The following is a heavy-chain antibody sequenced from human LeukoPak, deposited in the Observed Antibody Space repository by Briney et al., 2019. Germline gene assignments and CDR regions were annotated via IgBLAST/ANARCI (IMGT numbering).Heavy chain of an antibody. Sequence: AAVKVSCKASGYTFTGYYMHWVRQAPGQGLEWMGWINPNSGGTNYAQKFQGRVTMTRDTSISTAYMELSRLRSDDTAVYYCARDLPWGVSASPEGENWLDPWGQGTLVTVSS. CDR3: ARDLPWGVSASPEGENWLDP. D-gene: IGHD1-14*01. CDR1: GYTFTGYY. CDR2: INPNSGGT. J-gene: IGHJ5*02. V-gene: IGHV1-2*02.